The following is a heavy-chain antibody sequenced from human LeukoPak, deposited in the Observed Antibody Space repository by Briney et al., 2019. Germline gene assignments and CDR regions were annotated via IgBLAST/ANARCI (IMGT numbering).Heavy chain of an antibody. CDR2: INHSGST. CDR3: AVAGSWYAFVI. Sequence: SETLSLTCAVYGGSFSGYYSSWIRQPPGKGLEWIGEINHSGSTNYNPSLKSRVTISVDTSKNQFSLKLSSVTAADTAVYYCAVAGSWYAFVIWGQGTMVTVSS. D-gene: IGHD6-19*01. J-gene: IGHJ3*02. CDR1: GGSFSGYY. V-gene: IGHV4-34*01.